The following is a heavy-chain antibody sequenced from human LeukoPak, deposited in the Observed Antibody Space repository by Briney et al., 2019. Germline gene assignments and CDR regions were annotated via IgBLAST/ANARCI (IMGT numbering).Heavy chain of an antibody. D-gene: IGHD2-15*01. Sequence: GGSLRLSCAASGFTFNTYSMNWVRQAPGKGLEWVSYISSRSGAIDYADSVKGRFNIYRENEKNSLYLQMNSLRDEDTAVYYCARDYSYACDIWGQGTMVTVSS. J-gene: IGHJ3*02. V-gene: IGHV3-48*02. CDR3: ARDYSYACDI. CDR2: ISSRSGAI. CDR1: GFTFNTYS.